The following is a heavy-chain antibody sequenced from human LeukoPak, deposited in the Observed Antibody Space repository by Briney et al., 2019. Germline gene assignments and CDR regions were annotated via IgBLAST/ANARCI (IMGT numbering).Heavy chain of an antibody. J-gene: IGHJ5*02. Sequence: ASVKVSCKASGGTFSSYAISWVRQAPGQALEGMGGIIPIFGTANYAQKFQGRVTITTEESTSTAYMELSSLRSEDTAVYYCARVPGTGGWFDPWGQGTLVTVSS. CDR1: GGTFSSYA. D-gene: IGHD2-15*01. CDR3: ARVPGTGGWFDP. CDR2: IIPIFGTA. V-gene: IGHV1-69*05.